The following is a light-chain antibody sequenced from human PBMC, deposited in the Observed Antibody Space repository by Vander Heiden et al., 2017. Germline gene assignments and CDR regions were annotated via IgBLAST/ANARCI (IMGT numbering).Light chain of an antibody. CDR3: TSPRHSDTLL. CDR2: DVS. CDR1: SSDVGGYDY. J-gene: IGLJ2*01. V-gene: IGLV2-14*01. Sequence: QSALTQPASVAGSPGQPITTSCPGTSSDVGGYDYVSWYQQYPGKAPKLMIYDVSYRPSGVSNRFSGSKSGNTASLTISGLQAEDEADYYCTSPRHSDTLLFGGGTKLTVL.